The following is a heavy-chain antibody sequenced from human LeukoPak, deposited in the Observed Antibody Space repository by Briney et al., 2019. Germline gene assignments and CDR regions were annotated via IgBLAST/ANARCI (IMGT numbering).Heavy chain of an antibody. CDR1: GFTFSSYW. D-gene: IGHD6-19*01. CDR2: IKQDESEE. Sequence: PGGSLRLSCAASGFTFSSYWMSWVRQAPGKGPEWVANIKQDESEEYYVDSVKGRFTISRDNAKNSLYLQMNSLRAEDTAVYYCAGDTSGPDYWGQGTLVTVSS. CDR3: AGDTSGPDY. J-gene: IGHJ4*02. V-gene: IGHV3-7*01.